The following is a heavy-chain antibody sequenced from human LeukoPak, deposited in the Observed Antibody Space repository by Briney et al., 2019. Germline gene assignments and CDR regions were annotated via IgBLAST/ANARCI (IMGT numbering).Heavy chain of an antibody. J-gene: IGHJ4*02. D-gene: IGHD3-10*01. CDR2: INHSGST. CDR1: GGSFSGYY. Sequence: SETLSLTCAVYGGSFSGYYWSWIRQPPGKGLEWIGEINHSGSTNYNPSLKSRVTISVDTSKNQFSLKLSSVTAADTAVYYCARQGVWFGEYNDSGYWGQGTLVTVSS. V-gene: IGHV4-34*01. CDR3: ARQGVWFGEYNDSGY.